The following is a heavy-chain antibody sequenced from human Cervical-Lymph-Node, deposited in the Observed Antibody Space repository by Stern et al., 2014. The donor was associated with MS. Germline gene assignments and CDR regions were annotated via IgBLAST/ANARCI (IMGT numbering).Heavy chain of an antibody. CDR3: ARDFSPRALLPTPGWFDP. J-gene: IGHJ5*02. Sequence: VHLVESGGGVVQPGRSLRLSCAASGFTFSSYGMHWVRQAPGKGLEWGAVIWYDGSNKYYADSVKGRFTISRDNSKNTLYLQMNSLRAEDTAVYYCARDFSPRALLPTPGWFDPWGQGTLVTVSS. D-gene: IGHD1-26*01. CDR2: IWYDGSNK. V-gene: IGHV3-33*01. CDR1: GFTFSSYG.